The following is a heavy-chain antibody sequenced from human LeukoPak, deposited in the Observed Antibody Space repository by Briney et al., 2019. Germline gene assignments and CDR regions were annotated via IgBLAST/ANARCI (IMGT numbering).Heavy chain of an antibody. V-gene: IGHV3-7*03. CDR2: IKQVGSEK. J-gene: IGHJ4*02. D-gene: IGHD4-17*01. Sequence: GGPLRLSCAASGFTFSSYWMSWVRQAPGKGLEWVAKIKQVGSEKYYVDSVKGRFTISRDNAKNSLYLQRNSLRAEDTAVYFCARGQTTVTNWGQGTLVTVSS. CDR1: GFTFSSYW. CDR3: ARGQTTVTN.